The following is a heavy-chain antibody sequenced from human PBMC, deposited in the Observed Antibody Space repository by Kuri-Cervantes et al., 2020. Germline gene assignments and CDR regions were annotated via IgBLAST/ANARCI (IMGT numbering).Heavy chain of an antibody. CDR2: INAGNGNT. CDR1: GYTFTSYA. V-gene: IGHV1-3*01. J-gene: IGHJ3*02. CDR3: ARKSPPGFTSCYDLLCSDAFDI. Sequence: SVKVCWKASGYTFTSYAMHWVRQAPGQRLEWMGWINAGNGNTNYAQKLQGRVTMTTDTSTSTAYMELRSLRSDDTAVYYCARKSPPGFTSCYDLLCSDAFDIWGQGTMVTVSS. D-gene: IGHD2-2*01.